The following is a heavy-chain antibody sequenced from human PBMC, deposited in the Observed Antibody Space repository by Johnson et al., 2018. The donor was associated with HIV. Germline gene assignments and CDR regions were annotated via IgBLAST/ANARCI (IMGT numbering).Heavy chain of an antibody. D-gene: IGHD2-21*02. V-gene: IGHV3-30*02. Sequence: QVQLVESGGGVVQPGGSLRLSCAASGFTFSSYGMHWVRQAPGKGLEWVAFIRYDGSNKYYADSVRGGFPISRDNSKNTLYLQMNSLRAEDTAVYYCAKDKAVVTALYDAFDIWGQGTMVTVSS. CDR2: IRYDGSNK. J-gene: IGHJ3*02. CDR1: GFTFSSYG. CDR3: AKDKAVVTALYDAFDI.